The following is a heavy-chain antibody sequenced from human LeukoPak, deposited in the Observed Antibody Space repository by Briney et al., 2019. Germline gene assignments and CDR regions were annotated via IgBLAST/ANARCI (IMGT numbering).Heavy chain of an antibody. Sequence: SETLSLTCTVSGGSISSNIYFWGWIRQTPEKGLEWIGNIYFSGATYYNPSLKSRVTISVDTSKNQFSLSLSVVAAADTAVYYCASLVRDYYYYMDVWGKGTTVTVSS. D-gene: IGHD3-10*01. CDR1: GGSISSNIYF. J-gene: IGHJ6*03. CDR2: IYFSGAT. CDR3: ASLVRDYYYYMDV. V-gene: IGHV4-39*07.